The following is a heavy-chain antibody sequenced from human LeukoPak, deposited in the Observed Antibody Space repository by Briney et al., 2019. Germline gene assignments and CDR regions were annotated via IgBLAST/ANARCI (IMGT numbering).Heavy chain of an antibody. CDR2: IYTSGST. Sequence: SETLSLTCTVSGGSISSYYWSWIRQPAGKGLEWIGRIYTSGSTNYNPSLKSRVTMSVDTSKNRFSLKLSSVTAADTAVYYCARKGLSYYFSYYYGMDVWGQGTTVTVSS. CDR3: ARKGLSYYFSYYYGMDV. CDR1: GGSISSYY. J-gene: IGHJ6*02. V-gene: IGHV4-4*07. D-gene: IGHD3-22*01.